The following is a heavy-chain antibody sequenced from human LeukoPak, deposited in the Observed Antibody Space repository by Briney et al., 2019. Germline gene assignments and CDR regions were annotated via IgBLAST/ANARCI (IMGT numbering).Heavy chain of an antibody. CDR3: AKDGECSSTSCSLDY. V-gene: IGHV3-23*01. Sequence: GGSLRLSCAASGFTFSSSAMSWVRQAPGKGLEWDSTVSGSGATTYYADSVKGRFTISRDNSKNTLYLQVNSLRAEDTAVYYCAKDGECSSTSCSLDYWGQGTLVTVSS. CDR2: VSGSGATT. CDR1: GFTFSSSA. J-gene: IGHJ4*02. D-gene: IGHD2-2*01.